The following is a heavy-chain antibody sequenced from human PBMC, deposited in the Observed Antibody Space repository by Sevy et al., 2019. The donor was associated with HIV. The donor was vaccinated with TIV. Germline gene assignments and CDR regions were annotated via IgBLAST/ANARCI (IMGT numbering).Heavy chain of an antibody. D-gene: IGHD2-8*01. CDR3: AREGCTKPHDY. V-gene: IGHV3-23*01. Sequence: GGSLRISCAASGFTFSKYSMSWVRQPQGKGLEWVSTLSFGCGEINYADSVKGRFTISRDNSKSSVYLQMNNLRPEDTAVYYCAREGCTKPHDYWGQGTLVTVSS. J-gene: IGHJ4*02. CDR2: LSFGCGEI. CDR1: GFTFSKYS.